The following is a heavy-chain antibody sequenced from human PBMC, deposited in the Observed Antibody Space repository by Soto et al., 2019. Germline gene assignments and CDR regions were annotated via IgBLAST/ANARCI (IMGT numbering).Heavy chain of an antibody. D-gene: IGHD1-26*01. CDR3: AREGKDVTYSGSYDY. CDR1: GGTFSSYA. Sequence: QVQLVQSGAEVKKPGSSVKVSCKASGGTFSSYAISWVRQAPGQGLEWMGGIIPIFGTANYAQKFQGRVTITEDKSQSTAYMELSRLRSEDTAVYYCAREGKDVTYSGSYDYWGQGTLVTVSS. V-gene: IGHV1-69*06. CDR2: IIPIFGTA. J-gene: IGHJ4*02.